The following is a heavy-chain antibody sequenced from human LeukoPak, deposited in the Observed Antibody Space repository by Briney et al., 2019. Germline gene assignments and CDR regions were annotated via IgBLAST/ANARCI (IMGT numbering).Heavy chain of an antibody. CDR3: VRLTGRGEVFDY. CDR1: GGSINNGDYY. Sequence: SETLSLTCTVSGGSINNGDYYWSWIRQPPGKGLEWIAYIYDDGSTFYNPSLKSRVTISIDTSKNQFSLNLRSVTAADTAVYYCVRLTGRGEVFDYWGQGTLVTVSS. CDR2: IYDDGST. D-gene: IGHD3-9*01. J-gene: IGHJ4*02. V-gene: IGHV4-30-4*01.